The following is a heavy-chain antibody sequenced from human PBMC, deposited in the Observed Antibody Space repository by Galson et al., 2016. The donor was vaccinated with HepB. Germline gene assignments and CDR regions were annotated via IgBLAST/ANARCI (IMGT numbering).Heavy chain of an antibody. CDR1: GFTFSSQA. J-gene: IGHJ4*01. V-gene: IGHV3-23*01. CDR2: ISHSGGST. D-gene: IGHD4-11*01. Sequence: SLRLSCAASGFTFSSQAMSWVRQAPGKGLEWVSTISHSGGSTYYADSVKGRFTISRDNAGTSLFLQMDSLRVDDTAVYYCAATTVGSGGTRRFDHWGHGILVTVSS. CDR3: AATTVGSGGTRRFDH.